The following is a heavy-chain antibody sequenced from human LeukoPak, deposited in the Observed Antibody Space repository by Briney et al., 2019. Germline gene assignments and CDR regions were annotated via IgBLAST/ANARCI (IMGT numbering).Heavy chain of an antibody. V-gene: IGHV4-39*07. CDR3: ARSGRLATAAGTIIDY. J-gene: IGHJ4*02. Sequence: PSETLSLTCAVSGGSISRNSYYWGWIRQPPGKGLEWIGSIYYSGSTYYNPSLKSRVTISVDTSKNQFSLKLSSVTAADTAVYYCARSGRLATAAGTIIDYWGQGTLVTVSS. CDR2: IYYSGST. D-gene: IGHD6-13*01. CDR1: GGSISRNSYY.